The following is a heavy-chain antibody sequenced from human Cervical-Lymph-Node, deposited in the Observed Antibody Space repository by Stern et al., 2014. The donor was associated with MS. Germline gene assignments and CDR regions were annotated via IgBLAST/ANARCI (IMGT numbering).Heavy chain of an antibody. CDR1: GYTFTDYG. CDR2: VSGHNGIT. D-gene: IGHD4/OR15-4a*01. J-gene: IGHJ4*02. Sequence: QVQLGQSGGEVKRPGASVTVSCKASGYTFTDYGITWVRLAPGRGLEWMGWVSGHNGITNDARRFQDRVTITRDTSTDTAYLELRGLTSDDTAIYFCARDRANYGVFDFWGQGSLVTVSA. CDR3: ARDRANYGVFDF. V-gene: IGHV1-18*01.